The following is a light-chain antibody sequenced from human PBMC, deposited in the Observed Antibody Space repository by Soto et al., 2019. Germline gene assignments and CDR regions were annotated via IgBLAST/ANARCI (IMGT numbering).Light chain of an antibody. V-gene: IGLV2-23*03. J-gene: IGLJ2*01. Sequence: QSVLTQPASVSVSPGQSITISCIGISTDVGIFEFVTWYQQHPGKAPKLIIYEGSKRPSEVSHRFSGSKSGNTASLTISGLQAEDEADYYCCSYANTLTFAFGGGTKLTVL. CDR2: EGS. CDR3: CSYANTLTFA. CDR1: STDVGIFEF.